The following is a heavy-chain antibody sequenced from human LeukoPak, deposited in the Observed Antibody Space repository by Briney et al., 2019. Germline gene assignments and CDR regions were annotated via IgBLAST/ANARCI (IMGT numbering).Heavy chain of an antibody. CDR1: GYTFTSYG. CDR2: ISAYNGNT. Sequence: ASVKVSFKASGYTFTSYGISRVRQAPGQGLEWMGWISAYNGNTNYAQNLQGRVTMTTDTSTNTAYMELRSLRSDDTAVYYCARDQDPGAFDIWGQGTMVTVSS. CDR3: ARDQDPGAFDI. V-gene: IGHV1-18*01. J-gene: IGHJ3*02.